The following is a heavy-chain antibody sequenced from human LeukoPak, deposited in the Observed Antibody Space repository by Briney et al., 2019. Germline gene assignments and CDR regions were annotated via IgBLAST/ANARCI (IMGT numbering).Heavy chain of an antibody. CDR3: ARDYCSSTSCYSP. Sequence: PGGSLRLSCAASRFTFSSYAMMWVRQVPGKGLEWVSAISGNGGSTYYAVSVKGRFTISRDNSKNMLFLQMNSLRAEDTAVYYCARDYCSSTSCYSPWGQGTLVTVSS. D-gene: IGHD2-2*01. CDR1: RFTFSSYA. J-gene: IGHJ5*02. V-gene: IGHV3-23*01. CDR2: ISGNGGST.